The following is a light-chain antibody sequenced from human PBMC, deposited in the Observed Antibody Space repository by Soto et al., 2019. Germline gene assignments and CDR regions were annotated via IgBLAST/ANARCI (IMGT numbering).Light chain of an antibody. J-gene: IGKJ1*01. CDR1: QSISNY. V-gene: IGKV1-39*01. CDR3: KQSYTTPPWT. Sequence: DIQMTQSPSSLSASVGDRITITCRASQSISNYLNWYQQKPGKAPKVLIYDASSLQGGVPSRFSGSGSGTDFTLTISSLQPEDFATYYCKQSYTTPPWTFGQGTKVDIK. CDR2: DAS.